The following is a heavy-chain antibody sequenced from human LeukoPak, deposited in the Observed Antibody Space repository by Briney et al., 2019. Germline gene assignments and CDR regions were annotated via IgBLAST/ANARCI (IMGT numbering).Heavy chain of an antibody. CDR2: IYTSGST. CDR1: GGSISSGSYH. CDR3: ARGLRVAAGTNWFDP. J-gene: IGHJ5*02. V-gene: IGHV4-61*02. D-gene: IGHD6-13*01. Sequence: SETLSLTCTVSGGSISSGSYHWSWIRQPAGKGLEWIGRIYTSGSTYYSPSPESRVTISLDTSKNLFSLKLTSVTAADTAVYYCARGLRVAAGTNWFDPWGQGTLVTVSS.